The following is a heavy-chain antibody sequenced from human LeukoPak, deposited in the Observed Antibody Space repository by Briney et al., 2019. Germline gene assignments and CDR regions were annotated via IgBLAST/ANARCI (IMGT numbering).Heavy chain of an antibody. CDR1: GYTFTSYY. V-gene: IGHV1-46*01. CDR3: ARDAVKDGYNYGFDY. CDR2: INPSGGST. Sequence: ASVKVSCKASGYTFTSYYMHWVRQAPGQGLEWMGIINPSGGSTSYAQKFQGRVTMTRDTSTSTVYMELSSLRSEDTAVYYCARDAVKDGYNYGFDYWGQGTLVTVSS. J-gene: IGHJ4*02. D-gene: IGHD5-24*01.